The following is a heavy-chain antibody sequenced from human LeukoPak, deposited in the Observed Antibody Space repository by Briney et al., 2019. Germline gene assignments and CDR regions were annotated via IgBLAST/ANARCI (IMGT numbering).Heavy chain of an antibody. V-gene: IGHV3-23*01. CDR3: ASYARGGSVY. CDR1: GFTFSSYA. J-gene: IGHJ4*02. Sequence: GVSLRLSCAASGFTFSSYAMSWVRQAPGEGLEWLSGISGFTTYYADSVKGRFTISRDNSKNTLYLQMNSPRAENTAVYYCASYARGGSVYWGQGTLVTVSS. CDR2: ISGFTT. D-gene: IGHD3-16*01.